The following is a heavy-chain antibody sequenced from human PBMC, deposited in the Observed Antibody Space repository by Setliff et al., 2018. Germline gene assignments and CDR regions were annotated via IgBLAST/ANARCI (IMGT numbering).Heavy chain of an antibody. D-gene: IGHD3-22*01. J-gene: IGHJ5*02. CDR1: GYTFTSYD. CDR3: ARINFYVSSGYYYAPDL. V-gene: IGHV1-8*03. Sequence: GASVKVSCKASGYTFTSYDINWVRQATGQGLEWMGWMDPNSGNTGYAQKFQGRVTITRNTSISTAYMELSSLRSEDTAVYYCARINFYVSSGYYYAPDLWGQGTLVTVS. CDR2: MDPNSGNT.